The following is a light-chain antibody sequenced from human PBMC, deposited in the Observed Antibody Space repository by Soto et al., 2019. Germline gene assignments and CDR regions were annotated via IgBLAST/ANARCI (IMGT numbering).Light chain of an antibody. J-gene: IGLJ1*01. CDR2: EGS. CDR3: SSYTDNRSYV. V-gene: IGLV2-14*02. Sequence: QSALTQPASVSGSPGQSITISCTGTSSDVGGYILVSWYQQHPGKAPKLMIYEGSKRPSRVSNRFSGSKSGNTASLTISGLQDEDEADYFCSSYTDNRSYVFGAGTKLTVL. CDR1: SSDVGGYIL.